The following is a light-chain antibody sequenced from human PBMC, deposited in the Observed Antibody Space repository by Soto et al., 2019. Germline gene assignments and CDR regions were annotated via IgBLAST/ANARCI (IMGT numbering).Light chain of an antibody. CDR1: HSFSISY. J-gene: IGKJ5*01. CDR3: QQYGSSIK. Sequence: ILWTRSPVTLSLSPVRRATLSCRSTHSFSISYLAWYQHEPVQAPRLLIYGATSRATGIPDRFSGSGSGTDFNLTIRRLETEDLAVYSCQQYGSSIKFGHGTGLEIK. CDR2: GAT. V-gene: IGKV3-20*01.